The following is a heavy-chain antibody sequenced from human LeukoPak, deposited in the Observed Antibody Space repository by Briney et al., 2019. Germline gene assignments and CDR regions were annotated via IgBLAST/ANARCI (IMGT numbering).Heavy chain of an antibody. D-gene: IGHD5-18*01. Sequence: GESLKISCKGSGYSFTNYWIGWVRQMPGKGLEWMGIIYPGDSGTRYSPSFQGQVTIPADKSISTAYLQWSSLKASDTAIYYRARGGTTAMPTFDYWGQGTLVTVSS. CDR2: IYPGDSGT. CDR1: GYSFTNYW. CDR3: ARGGTTAMPTFDY. J-gene: IGHJ4*02. V-gene: IGHV5-51*01.